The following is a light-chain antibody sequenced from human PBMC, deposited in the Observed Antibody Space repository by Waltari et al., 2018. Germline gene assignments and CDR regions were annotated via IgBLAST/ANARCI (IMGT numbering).Light chain of an antibody. CDR3: LIAYGGARRV. Sequence: QAVVTQEPSLTVSPGGTVTLTCGSSIGAVTSVLYPYWIQKKPGQTPITLIYDTKQKHARTPARFTGSLRGGKAALTLSGAEPEDEAAYYCLIAYGGARRVFGTGTKVTGL. J-gene: IGLJ1*01. CDR1: IGAVTSVLY. CDR2: DTK. V-gene: IGLV7-46*01.